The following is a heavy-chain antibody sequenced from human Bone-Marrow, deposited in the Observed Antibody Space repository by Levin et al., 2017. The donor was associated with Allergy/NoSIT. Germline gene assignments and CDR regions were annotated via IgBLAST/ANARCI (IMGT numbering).Heavy chain of an antibody. CDR2: IYYNDDK. CDR3: AHRFCNSTFGYGVGAY. Sequence: SGPTLVKPTQTLTLTCTFSGFSLSTNGVGVAWIRQSPGKALEWLALIYYNDDKRYSPSLKSRLTVSKDTSKNQVVLTMTNMDPVDTATYYCAHRFCNSTFGYGVGAYWGQGALVTVSS. D-gene: IGHD2/OR15-2a*01. V-gene: IGHV2-5*01. CDR1: GFSLSTNGVG. J-gene: IGHJ4*02.